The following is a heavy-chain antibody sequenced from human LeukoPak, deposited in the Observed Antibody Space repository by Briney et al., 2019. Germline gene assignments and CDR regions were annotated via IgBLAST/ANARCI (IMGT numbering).Heavy chain of an antibody. D-gene: IGHD6-6*01. CDR2: IKSKTDGGTT. Sequence: GGSLRLSCAASGFTFSNAWMSWVRQAPGKGLEWVGRIKSKTDGGTTDYAAPVKGRFTISRDDSKNTLYLQMNSLRAEDTAVYYCATFGIAARSYFDYWGQGTLVTVSS. CDR1: GFTFSNAW. V-gene: IGHV3-15*01. CDR3: ATFGIAARSYFDY. J-gene: IGHJ4*02.